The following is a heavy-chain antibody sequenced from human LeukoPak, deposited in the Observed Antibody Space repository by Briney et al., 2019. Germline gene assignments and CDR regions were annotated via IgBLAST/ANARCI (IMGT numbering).Heavy chain of an antibody. Sequence: GGSLRLSCAASGFTFSDYYMSWNRQAPGKGLEWVSYISSSSSYTNYADSVKGRFTISRDNAKNSLYLQMNSLRAEDTAVYYCASGSGGWFDPWGQGTLVTVSS. V-gene: IGHV3-11*06. D-gene: IGHD2-15*01. CDR1: GFTFSDYY. J-gene: IGHJ5*02. CDR3: ASGSGGWFDP. CDR2: ISSSSSYT.